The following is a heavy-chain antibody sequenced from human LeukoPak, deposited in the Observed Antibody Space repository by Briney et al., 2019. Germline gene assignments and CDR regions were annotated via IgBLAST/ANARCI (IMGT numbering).Heavy chain of an antibody. V-gene: IGHV3-11*04. CDR1: GFTFSDYY. CDR3: ARDTGLPLVYAIAYYFDY. CDR2: ISSSGSTI. D-gene: IGHD2-8*01. Sequence: PGGSLRLSCAASGFTFSDYYMSWIRQAPGKGLEWVSYISSSGSTIYYADSVKGRFTISRDNAKNSLYLQMNSLRAEDTAVYYCARDTGLPLVYAIAYYFDYWGQGTLVTVSS. J-gene: IGHJ4*02.